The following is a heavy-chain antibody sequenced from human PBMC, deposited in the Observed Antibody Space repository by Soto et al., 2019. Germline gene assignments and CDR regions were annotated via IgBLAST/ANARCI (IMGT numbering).Heavy chain of an antibody. CDR1: GFTFSSYG. Sequence: QVQLVESGGGVVQPGRSLRLSCAASGFTFSSYGMHWVRQAPGKGLEWVAVIWYDGNDKYYGDSVKGRFSVSRDNSKNTLYLQMNSLKVEDTAMFYCARGRGHHYYIMDVWGQGTTVTVSS. V-gene: IGHV3-33*01. D-gene: IGHD3-16*01. CDR3: ARGRGHHYYIMDV. J-gene: IGHJ6*02. CDR2: IWYDGNDK.